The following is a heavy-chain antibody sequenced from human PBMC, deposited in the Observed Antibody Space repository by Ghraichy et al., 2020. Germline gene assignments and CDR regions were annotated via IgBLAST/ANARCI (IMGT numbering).Heavy chain of an antibody. J-gene: IGHJ3*02. CDR1: GDSIITGDYY. Sequence: SETLSLTCTVSVSGDSIITGDYYWIWIRQSPGKGLEWIGHIYYSGTTYYNPSLKSRVALSIDTSKNQFSLRLNSVTAADADVYYCARRDDSRDDDGFDIWGQGTTVTVSS. CDR2: IYYSGTT. D-gene: IGHD4-17*01. CDR3: ARRDDSRDDDGFDI. V-gene: IGHV4-30-4*01.